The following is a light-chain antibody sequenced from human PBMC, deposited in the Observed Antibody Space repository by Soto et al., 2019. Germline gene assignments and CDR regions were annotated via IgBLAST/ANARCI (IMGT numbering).Light chain of an antibody. V-gene: IGKV1-5*03. J-gene: IGKJ4*01. CDR1: QSLSDW. CDR3: QQYDTYPLT. CDR2: RES. Sequence: IQLTQSPSTLSASVGDRVTITCRASQSLSDWLAWYQQIPGTAPKLLIYRESSLEDGVPSRFSGSGSGTEFTLTISSLQPDDFATYYCQQYDTYPLTFGGGTKVEIK.